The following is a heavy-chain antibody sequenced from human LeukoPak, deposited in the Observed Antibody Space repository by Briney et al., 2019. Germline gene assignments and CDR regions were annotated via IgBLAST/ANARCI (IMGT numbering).Heavy chain of an antibody. V-gene: IGHV3-30*02. Sequence: GGSLRLSCAASGFMFSSYGMHWVRQAPGKGLEWVAFIRYDGSNKYSGDSVRGRFTISRDNSKNTLYLQMNSLRAEDTAVYYCAKDGVWQSYYFDYWGQGTLVTVSS. J-gene: IGHJ4*02. CDR1: GFMFSSYG. CDR2: IRYDGSNK. CDR3: AKDGVWQSYYFDY. D-gene: IGHD6-19*01.